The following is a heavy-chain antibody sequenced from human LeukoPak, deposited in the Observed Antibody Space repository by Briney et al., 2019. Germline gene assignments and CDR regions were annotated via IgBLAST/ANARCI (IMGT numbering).Heavy chain of an antibody. V-gene: IGHV4-4*07. J-gene: IGHJ4*02. CDR2: IYSSGST. Sequence: SETLSLTCTVSDGSISRYFWSWIRQPVGKGLEWIGRIYSSGSTNYNPSLKSRVTMSVDTSKNQFSLKLSSVTAADTAVYYCARSRIAVAGTLDYWGQGTLVTVSS. D-gene: IGHD6-19*01. CDR3: ARSRIAVAGTLDY. CDR1: DGSISRYF.